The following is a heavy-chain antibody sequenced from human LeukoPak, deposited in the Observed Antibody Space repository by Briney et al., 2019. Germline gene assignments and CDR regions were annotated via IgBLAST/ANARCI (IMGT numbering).Heavy chain of an antibody. V-gene: IGHV1-18*04. D-gene: IGHD6-19*01. CDR1: GYTFTAYN. CDR3: ARGGYSSGWYPRHSDAFDI. Sequence: ASVKVSCKASGYTFTAYNIHWVRQAPGQGLEWMGWISAYNGNTNYAQKLQGRVTMTTDTSTSTAYMELRSLRSDDTAVYYCARGGYSSGWYPRHSDAFDIWGQGTMVTVSS. J-gene: IGHJ3*02. CDR2: ISAYNGNT.